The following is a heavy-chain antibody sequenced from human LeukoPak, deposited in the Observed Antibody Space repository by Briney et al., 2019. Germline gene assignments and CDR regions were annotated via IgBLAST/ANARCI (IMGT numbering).Heavy chain of an antibody. CDR3: ARVPRITGTRYYMDV. CDR1: GGSFGGYY. V-gene: IGHV4-34*01. Sequence: SETLSLTCAVYGGSFGGYYWSWIRQPPGKGLEWIGEINHSGSTNYNPSLKSRVTISVDTSKNQFSLKLSSVTAADTAVYYCARVPRITGTRYYMDVWGKGTTVTVSS. CDR2: INHSGST. D-gene: IGHD1-20*01. J-gene: IGHJ6*03.